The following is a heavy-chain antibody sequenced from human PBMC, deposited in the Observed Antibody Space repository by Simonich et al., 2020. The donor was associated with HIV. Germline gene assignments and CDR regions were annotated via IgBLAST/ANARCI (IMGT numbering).Heavy chain of an antibody. CDR1: GGSFSGYY. CDR3: ARGFYQRLYYFDY. CDR2: INHSGST. D-gene: IGHD2-2*01. J-gene: IGHJ4*02. V-gene: IGHV4-34*01. Sequence: QVQLQQWGAGLLKPSETLSLTCAVYGGSFSGYYWSGIRQPPGKGREWIGEINHSGSTNYYPSLKSRVTISVDTSKNQFSLKLSSVTAADTAVYYCARGFYQRLYYFDYWGQGTLVTVSS.